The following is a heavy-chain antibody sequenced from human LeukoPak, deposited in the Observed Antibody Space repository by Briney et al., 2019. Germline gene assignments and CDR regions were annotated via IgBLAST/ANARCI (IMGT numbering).Heavy chain of an antibody. D-gene: IGHD6-13*01. V-gene: IGHV4-61*01. Sequence: PSETLSLTCTVSGGSISSGSYYWSWIRQPPGKGLKWIGNIYYSGYTTYSPSLRSRVTISVDTSKNQFSLKLSSVTAADTAVYYCARGGPAIAPSNWFDPWGQGTLVTVSS. CDR3: ARGGPAIAPSNWFDP. J-gene: IGHJ5*02. CDR1: GGSISSGSYY. CDR2: IYYSGYT.